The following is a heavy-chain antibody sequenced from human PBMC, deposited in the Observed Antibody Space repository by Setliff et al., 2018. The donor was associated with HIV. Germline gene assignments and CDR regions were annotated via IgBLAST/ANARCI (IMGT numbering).Heavy chain of an antibody. Sequence: SVKVSCKTSGRSFSSYAVSWVRQAPGQGLEWMGGIIPMLGVANYPQKVQGRVTITTDKSTTIVYMELSSLRSEDTAVYYCAGREMPCSGGDCNRYFYYYYMDVWGTGTTVTVSS. CDR1: GRSFSSYA. CDR3: AGREMPCSGGDCNRYFYYYYMDV. V-gene: IGHV1-69*10. D-gene: IGHD2-21*02. CDR2: IIPMLGVA. J-gene: IGHJ6*03.